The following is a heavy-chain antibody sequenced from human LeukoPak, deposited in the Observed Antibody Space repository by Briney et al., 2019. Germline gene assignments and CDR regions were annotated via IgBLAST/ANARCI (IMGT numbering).Heavy chain of an antibody. D-gene: IGHD3-22*01. CDR1: GGSISRYY. CDR3: ARHLYESRGQTSFDY. J-gene: IGHJ4*02. V-gene: IGHV4-59*08. Sequence: PSETLSLTCTVSGGSISRYYWSWIRQPPGKGLEWIGYISYSGSTNYNPSLKSRVTISVDTSQNQFSLKLSSVTAADTAMYYCARHLYESRGQTSFDYWGQGTLVTVSS. CDR2: ISYSGST.